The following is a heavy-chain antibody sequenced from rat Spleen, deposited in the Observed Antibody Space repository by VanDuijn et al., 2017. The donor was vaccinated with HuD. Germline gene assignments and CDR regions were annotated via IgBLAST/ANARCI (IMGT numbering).Heavy chain of an antibody. Sequence: EVQLVESGGGLVQPGRSMKLSCAASGFTFSSFPMAWVRQAPTKGLEWVATISTSGGSTYYRDSVKGRFTISRDNAKSTLYLQMGSLRSEDTATYYCARQWDYWGQGVMVTVSS. J-gene: IGHJ2*01. CDR1: GFTFSSFP. CDR3: ARQWDY. V-gene: IGHV5-46*01. CDR2: ISTSGGST.